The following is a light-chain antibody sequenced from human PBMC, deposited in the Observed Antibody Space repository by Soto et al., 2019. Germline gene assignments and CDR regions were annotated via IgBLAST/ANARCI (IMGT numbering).Light chain of an antibody. CDR3: QQFSSYPLT. CDR1: QSVSNN. V-gene: IGKV3-20*01. CDR2: GAS. J-gene: IGKJ4*01. Sequence: EIVLTQSPSTLSLSPGERATLSCRASQSVSNNVAWYEQKPGQAPRLLIYGASSRATGIPDRFSGSGSGTDFTLTISRLEPEDFAVYYCQQFSSYPLTFGGGTKVAIK.